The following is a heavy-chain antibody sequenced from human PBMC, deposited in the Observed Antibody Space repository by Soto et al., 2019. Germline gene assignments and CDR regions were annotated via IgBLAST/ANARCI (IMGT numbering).Heavy chain of an antibody. V-gene: IGHV3-23*01. CDR3: AREYYVFWIGYHPDAFDI. CDR1: GFTFSTYA. J-gene: IGHJ3*02. Sequence: PGGSLRLACAASGFTFSTYAMTWVRQAPGEGLEWVSTIGGSGSSTYYADSVKGRFTISRDNAKNTLDLQMNSLRVEDTAVYYCAREYYVFWIGYHPDAFDIWGQRTMVTVSS. D-gene: IGHD3-3*01. CDR2: IGGSGSST.